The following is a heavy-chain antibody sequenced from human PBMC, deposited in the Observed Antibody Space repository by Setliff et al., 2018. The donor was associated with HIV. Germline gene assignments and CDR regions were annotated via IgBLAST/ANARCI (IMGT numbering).Heavy chain of an antibody. CDR1: GGTFSSYA. Sequence: ASVKVSCKASGGTFSSYAINWVRQAPGQGLEWMGGIIPMFGTRNYAQKFQGRVTITTDESTSTAYMELSSLRSEDTALYYCATGQSQGYAYSGSYGAFDIWGQGTMVTVSS. CDR3: ATGQSQGYAYSGSYGAFDI. V-gene: IGHV1-69*05. CDR2: IIPMFGTR. D-gene: IGHD1-26*01. J-gene: IGHJ3*02.